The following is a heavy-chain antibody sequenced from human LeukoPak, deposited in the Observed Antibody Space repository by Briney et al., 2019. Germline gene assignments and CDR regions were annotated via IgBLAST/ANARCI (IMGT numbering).Heavy chain of an antibody. Sequence: GGSLRLSCATSGFTFSSYAMSWVRQAPGKGLEWVSGICANGGSTYYADSVKGRFTISRDNSKHTLYLQMNSLRSEDTAVYYCAKSEGYDILAGLDYWGQGTLATVSS. D-gene: IGHD3-9*01. V-gene: IGHV3-23*01. J-gene: IGHJ4*02. CDR3: AKSEGYDILAGLDY. CDR2: ICANGGST. CDR1: GFTFSSYA.